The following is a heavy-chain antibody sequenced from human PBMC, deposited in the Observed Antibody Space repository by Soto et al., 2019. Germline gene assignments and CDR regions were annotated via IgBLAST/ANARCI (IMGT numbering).Heavy chain of an antibody. D-gene: IGHD2-2*01. V-gene: IGHV3-20*01. J-gene: IGHJ6*03. CDR1: GFTFDDYG. Sequence: PGGSLRLSCAASGFTFDDYGMSWVRQAPGKGLEWVSGINWNGRCTAYADSVKGRFTISRDNAKNSLYLQMNSLRAEDTALYHCARDVGSPVKGADIVVVPAAPWEDYYYYYYMDVWGKGTTVTVSS. CDR3: ARDVGSPVKGADIVVVPAAPWEDYYYYYYMDV. CDR2: INWNGRCT.